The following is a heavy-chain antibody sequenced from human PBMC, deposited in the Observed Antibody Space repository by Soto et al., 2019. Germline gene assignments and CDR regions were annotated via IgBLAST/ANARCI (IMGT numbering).Heavy chain of an antibody. J-gene: IGHJ6*02. CDR1: GGSFSGYY. CDR3: SRGTYLALSVVFRYYYGMDV. Sequence: PSETLSLTCAVYGGSFSGYYWSWIRQPPGKGLEWIGEINHSGSTNYNPSLKSRVTISVDTSKNQFSLKLSSVTAADTAVYYCSRGTYLALSVVFRYYYGMDVWGQGTTVTVS. D-gene: IGHD2-8*02. V-gene: IGHV4-34*01. CDR2: INHSGST.